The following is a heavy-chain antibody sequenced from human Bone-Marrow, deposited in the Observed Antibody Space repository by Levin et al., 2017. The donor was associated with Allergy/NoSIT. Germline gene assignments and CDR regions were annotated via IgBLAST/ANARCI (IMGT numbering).Heavy chain of an antibody. D-gene: IGHD6-19*01. CDR2: INPSGGST. Sequence: GESLKISCKASGYTFTSYYMDWVRQAPGQGLEWMGRINPSGGSTNYAQKFQGRVTMTRDTSTSTVFMELSSLRSDDTAVLYCARASSYTTGWFLDYWGQGALVTVSS. CDR3: ARASSYTTGWFLDY. J-gene: IGHJ4*02. CDR1: GYTFTSYY. V-gene: IGHV1-46*01.